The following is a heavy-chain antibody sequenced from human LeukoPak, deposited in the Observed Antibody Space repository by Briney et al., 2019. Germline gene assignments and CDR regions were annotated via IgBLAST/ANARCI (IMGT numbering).Heavy chain of an antibody. CDR1: GFSFTNYA. J-gene: IGHJ4*02. D-gene: IGHD5-18*01. Sequence: GGSLGLSCTGSGFSFTNYAMHWVRQAPGKGLEWVSVIYSGGSTYYADSVKGRFTISRDNSKNTLYLQMNSLGAEDTAVYYCARDHTAMAVEWGQGTLVTVSS. V-gene: IGHV3-53*01. CDR2: IYSGGST. CDR3: ARDHTAMAVE.